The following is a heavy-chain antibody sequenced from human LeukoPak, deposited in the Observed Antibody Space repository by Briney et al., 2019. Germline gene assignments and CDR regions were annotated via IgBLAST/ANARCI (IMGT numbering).Heavy chain of an antibody. V-gene: IGHV4-59*01. CDR1: GGSFSGYY. Sequence: PSETLSLTCAVYGGSFSGYYWSWIRQPPGKGLEWIGYIYYSGSTNYNPSLKSRVTISVDTSKNQFSLKLSSVTAADTAVYYCARETLYRAFDIWGQGTMVTVSS. CDR2: IYYSGST. CDR3: ARETLYRAFDI. J-gene: IGHJ3*02.